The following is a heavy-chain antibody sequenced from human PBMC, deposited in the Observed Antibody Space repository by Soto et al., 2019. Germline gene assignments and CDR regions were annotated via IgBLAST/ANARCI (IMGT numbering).Heavy chain of an antibody. CDR1: GGTFNTCT. CDR2: ILPIMGSV. J-gene: IGHJ4*02. V-gene: IGHV1-69*01. D-gene: IGHD2-15*01. CDR3: ARIPRYSYPTSDPLDN. Sequence: QVHLVQSGSEVKKPGSSVTVSCKASGGTFNTCTFSWVRQAPGQGLEWMGSILPIMGSVNYAHDFRGRLSITADPSTTTAYMELTSLTSHYTAIYYCARIPRYSYPTSDPLDNWGQGTLVTVSS.